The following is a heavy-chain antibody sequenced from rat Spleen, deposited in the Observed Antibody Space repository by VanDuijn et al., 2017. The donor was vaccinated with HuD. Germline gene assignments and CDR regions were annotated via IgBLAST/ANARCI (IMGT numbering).Heavy chain of an antibody. D-gene: IGHD4-3*01. CDR1: GFTFSDYN. J-gene: IGHJ2*01. V-gene: IGHV5-7*01. Sequence: EVQLVESGGGLVQPGRSLKLSCAASGFTFSDYNMAWVRQAPKKGLEWVATISYDGGSTYYRDSVKGRFTISRDNAKSSLYLQMDSLRSADTATYYCARGVADYWGQGVMVTVSS. CDR2: ISYDGGST. CDR3: ARGVADY.